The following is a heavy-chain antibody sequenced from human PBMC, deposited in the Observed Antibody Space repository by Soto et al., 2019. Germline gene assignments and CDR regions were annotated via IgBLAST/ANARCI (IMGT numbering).Heavy chain of an antibody. V-gene: IGHV3-66*01. CDR3: ARNYYDSGGYYYGGAFDI. D-gene: IGHD3-22*01. CDR1: GFTVSSNY. J-gene: IGHJ3*02. Sequence: PGGSLRLSCAASGFTVSSNYMSWVRQAPGKGLEWASVIYSGGSTYYAESVKGRFTISRDNSKNTLYLQMNSLRAEDTAVYYCARNYYDSGGYYYGGAFDIWGQGTMVTLSS. CDR2: IYSGGST.